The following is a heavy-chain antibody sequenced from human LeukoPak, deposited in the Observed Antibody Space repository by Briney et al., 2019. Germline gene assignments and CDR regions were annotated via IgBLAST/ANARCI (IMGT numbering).Heavy chain of an antibody. J-gene: IGHJ4*02. CDR3: AATQQYCSSTSCFFDY. Sequence: ASVKVSCKASGYTFTSYGISWVRQAPGQGLEWMGGIIPIFGTANYAQKFQGRVTITADKSTSTAYMELSSLRSEDTAVYYCAATQQYCSSTSCFFDYGGQGTLVTVS. D-gene: IGHD2-2*01. CDR2: IIPIFGTA. V-gene: IGHV1-69*06. CDR1: GYTFTSYG.